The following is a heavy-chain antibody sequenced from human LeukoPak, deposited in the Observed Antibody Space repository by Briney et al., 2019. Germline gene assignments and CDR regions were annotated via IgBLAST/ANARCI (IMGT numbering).Heavy chain of an antibody. J-gene: IGHJ4*02. CDR2: LSGSGGST. CDR1: GFTFSHYA. CDR3: ASRNYYDSGSYGIDY. Sequence: GGSLRLSCAASGFTFSHYAMTWVRQAPGEGREWVSTLSGSGGSTNYADSVKGRFTISRDNSKNTLYLQVNSLKAEDTAIYYCASRNYYDSGSYGIDYWGQGTLITVSS. D-gene: IGHD3-22*01. V-gene: IGHV3-23*01.